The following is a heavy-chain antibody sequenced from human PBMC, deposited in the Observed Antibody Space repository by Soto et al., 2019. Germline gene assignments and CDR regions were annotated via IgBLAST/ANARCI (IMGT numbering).Heavy chain of an antibody. Sequence: EVQLVESGGGLVQPGGSLRLSCAASGFTVSSNYMSWVSQAPGKGLEWVSVIYSGGSRYYADSVEGRFTISRDNSKNTLYLQMNSLRAEDTAVYYCAREQLRHRTRCGFDYWGQGTLVTVSS. J-gene: IGHJ4*02. CDR1: GFTVSSNY. D-gene: IGHD1-1*01. CDR2: IYSGGSR. CDR3: AREQLRHRTRCGFDY. V-gene: IGHV3-66*01.